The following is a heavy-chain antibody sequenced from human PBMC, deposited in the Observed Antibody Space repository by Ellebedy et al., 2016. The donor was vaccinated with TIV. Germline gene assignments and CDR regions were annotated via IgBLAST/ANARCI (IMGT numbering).Heavy chain of an antibody. Sequence: PGGSLRLSCAASGFTFRNYAISWVRQAPGKGLEWVSTIGGSGANTYYAGSVKGRFTVSRDNSKNTLYLQMNSLRAEDTAVYYGAKEQADYYGSSTFDYWGQGTLVTVSS. J-gene: IGHJ4*02. CDR3: AKEQADYYGSSTFDY. CDR1: GFTFRNYA. CDR2: IGGSGANT. D-gene: IGHD3-10*01. V-gene: IGHV3-23*01.